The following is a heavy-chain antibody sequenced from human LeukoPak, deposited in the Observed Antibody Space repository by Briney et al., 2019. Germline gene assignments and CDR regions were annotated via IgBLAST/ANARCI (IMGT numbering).Heavy chain of an antibody. J-gene: IGHJ4*02. CDR2: IIPILGIA. CDR3: ARGREEYYGSGSYLDY. Sequence: GASVKVSCKASGGTFSSYAISWVRQAPGQGLEWMGRIIPILGIANYAQKFQGRVTITADKSTSTAYMELSSLRSEDTAVYYCARGREEYYGSGSYLDYWGQGTLVTVSS. CDR1: GGTFSSYA. D-gene: IGHD3-10*01. V-gene: IGHV1-69*04.